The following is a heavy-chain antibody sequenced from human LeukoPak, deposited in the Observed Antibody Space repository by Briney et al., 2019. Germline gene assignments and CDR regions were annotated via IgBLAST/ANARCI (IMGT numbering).Heavy chain of an antibody. CDR1: GGSFSGYY. V-gene: IGHV4-34*01. Sequence: SETLSLTCAVYGGSFSGYYWSWIRQPPGKGLEWIGEINHSGSTNYNPSLKSRVTISVDTSKNQFSLKLSSMTAADTAVYYCARSTSSGWYDYWGQGTLVTVSS. CDR3: ARSTSSGWYDY. J-gene: IGHJ4*02. D-gene: IGHD6-19*01. CDR2: INHSGST.